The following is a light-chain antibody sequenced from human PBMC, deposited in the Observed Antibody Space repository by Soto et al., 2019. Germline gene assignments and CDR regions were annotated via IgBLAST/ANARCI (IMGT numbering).Light chain of an antibody. Sequence: DIVMTQSPDSLAVSLGERATINCKSSQSVLYSSNNKNYLAWYQQKPGQPPKLLIYWASTRESGVPDRFSGSGSGTDFILTISSLQAEDVAVYYCQQYYSTPPFTFGPWTKVDIK. V-gene: IGKV4-1*01. J-gene: IGKJ3*01. CDR1: QSVLYSSNNKNY. CDR2: WAS. CDR3: QQYYSTPPFT.